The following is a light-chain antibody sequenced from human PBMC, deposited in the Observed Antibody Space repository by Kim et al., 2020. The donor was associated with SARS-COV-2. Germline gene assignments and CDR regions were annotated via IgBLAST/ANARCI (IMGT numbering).Light chain of an antibody. V-gene: IGLV2-11*03. J-gene: IGLJ1*01. Sequence: PGQSVILSCTGTSRDVGRYNSVSWYQQHPGKAPKFIIHEVTKRPSGVPARFSGSKSGNTASLTVSGLQPDDEADYYCCSFAGSAYVFGTGTKVTVL. CDR1: SRDVGRYNS. CDR3: CSFAGSAYV. CDR2: EVT.